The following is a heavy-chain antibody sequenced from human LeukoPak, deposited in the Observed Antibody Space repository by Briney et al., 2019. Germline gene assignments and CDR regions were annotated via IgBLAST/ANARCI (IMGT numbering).Heavy chain of an antibody. V-gene: IGHV4-34*01. Sequence: PSETLSLTCAVYGGSFSGYYWSWIRQTPGKRLEWIGEINHSGSTNYSPSLKSRVTMSLDTSKKQFSLNLSSVTAADTAVYYCARTNHVEMATILFDYWGQGTLVTVSS. D-gene: IGHD5-24*01. CDR2: INHSGST. CDR3: ARTNHVEMATILFDY. J-gene: IGHJ4*02. CDR1: GGSFSGYY.